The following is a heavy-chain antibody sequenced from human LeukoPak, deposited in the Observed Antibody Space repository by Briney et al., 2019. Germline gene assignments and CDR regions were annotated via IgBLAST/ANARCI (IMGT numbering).Heavy chain of an antibody. Sequence: PGGSLRLSCAASGFTFSSYAMSWVRQAPRKGLEWVSVISGGGGSTYYADSVKGRFTISRDNSKNTLYLQMNSLRAEDTAVYYCAKDLRRVVMSFFDYWGQGTLVTVSS. CDR1: GFTFSSYA. CDR3: AKDLRRVVMSFFDY. CDR2: ISGGGGST. V-gene: IGHV3-23*01. J-gene: IGHJ4*02. D-gene: IGHD3-22*01.